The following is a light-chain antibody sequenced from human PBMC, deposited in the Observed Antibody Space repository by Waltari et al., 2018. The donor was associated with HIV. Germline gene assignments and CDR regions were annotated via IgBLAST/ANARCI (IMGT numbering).Light chain of an antibody. V-gene: IGKV3-11*01. CDR2: DAS. J-gene: IGKJ1*01. CDR1: QSVSSY. Sequence: EIVLTQSPATLSLSPGERATLSCRASQSVSSYLAWYQQKPGQAPRLLIYDASNRATGIPARFSGSGSGTDFTLTISSLQSEDFAVYFCQQYDDWPWTFGQGTNVEIK. CDR3: QQYDDWPWT.